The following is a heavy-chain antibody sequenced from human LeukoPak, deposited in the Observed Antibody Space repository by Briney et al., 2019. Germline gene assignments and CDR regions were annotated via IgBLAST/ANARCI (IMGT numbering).Heavy chain of an antibody. D-gene: IGHD6-13*01. V-gene: IGHV1-46*01. CDR3: ARDHKGIAAATRVHYYYYGMDV. J-gene: IGHJ6*02. CDR2: INPSGGST. CDR1: GYTFTSYY. Sequence: GASVRVSCKASGYTFTSYYMHWVRQAPGQGLEWMGIINPSGGSTSYAQKFQGRVTMTRDTSTSTVYMELSSLRSEDTAVYYCARDHKGIAAATRVHYYYYGMDVWGQGTTVTVSS.